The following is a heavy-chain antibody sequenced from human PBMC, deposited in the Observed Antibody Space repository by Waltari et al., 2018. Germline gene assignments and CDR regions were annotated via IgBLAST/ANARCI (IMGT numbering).Heavy chain of an antibody. CDR1: GGSFSGYY. CDR2: INHSGST. J-gene: IGHJ4*02. V-gene: IGHV4-34*01. Sequence: QVQLQQWGAGLLKPSETLSLTCAVYGGSFSGYYWSWIRQPPGKGLEWIGEINHSGSTNYNPSLKSRVTISVDTSKNQFSLKLSSVTAADTAVYYCARQWRRRRSSGWYRFEDYWGQGTLVTVSS. CDR3: ARQWRRRRSSGWYRFEDY. D-gene: IGHD6-19*01.